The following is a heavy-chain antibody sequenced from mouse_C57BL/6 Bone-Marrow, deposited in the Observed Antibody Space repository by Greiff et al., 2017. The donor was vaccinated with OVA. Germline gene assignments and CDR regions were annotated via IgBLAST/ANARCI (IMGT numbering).Heavy chain of an antibody. J-gene: IGHJ4*01. Sequence: EVQLQQSGPELVKPGASVKMSCKASGYTFHDYNMNWVQQSHGKSLEWIGYINPKNGGTSSNQKFKGKATLTVNKASNTDYMDLRSLTSEDSAVYYCARDRHHYALDYWGQGTSVTVS. CDR3: ARDRHHYALDY. V-gene: IGHV1-22*01. CDR2: INPKNGGT. CDR1: GYTFHDYN.